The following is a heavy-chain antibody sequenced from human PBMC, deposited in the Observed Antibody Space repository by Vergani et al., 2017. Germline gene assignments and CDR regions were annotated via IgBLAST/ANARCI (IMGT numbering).Heavy chain of an antibody. V-gene: IGHV3-9*01. D-gene: IGHD6-13*01. CDR3: VKDIAASGNYWYFDL. CDR1: GITFWQFG. J-gene: IGHJ2*01. CDR2: INWNSDSI. Sequence: EVDLVESGGGLAQPGGSLRLSCEASGITFWQFGMHWVRQGPGKGLEWVSGINWNSDSIAYADSVKGRFTISRDNAKNSLYLQMNSLRAEDTALYYCVKDIAASGNYWYFDLWGRGTLVTVSS.